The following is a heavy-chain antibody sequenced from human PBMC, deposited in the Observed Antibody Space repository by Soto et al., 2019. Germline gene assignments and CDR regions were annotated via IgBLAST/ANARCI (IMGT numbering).Heavy chain of an antibody. D-gene: IGHD6-13*01. Sequence: GGSLRLSCAASGFTFSSYAMHWVHQAPGKGLEWVAVISYDGSNKYYADSVKGRFTISRDNSKNTLYLQMNSLRAEDTAVYYCARDPFGYSSSLHISSDYWGQGTLVTVSS. J-gene: IGHJ4*02. CDR1: GFTFSSYA. CDR2: ISYDGSNK. V-gene: IGHV3-30-3*01. CDR3: ARDPFGYSSSLHISSDY.